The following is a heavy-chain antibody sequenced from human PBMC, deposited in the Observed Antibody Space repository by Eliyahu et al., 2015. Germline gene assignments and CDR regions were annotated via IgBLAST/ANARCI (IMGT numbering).Heavy chain of an antibody. V-gene: IGHV4-39*01. J-gene: IGHJ4*02. D-gene: IGHD6-19*01. Sequence: QLQLQESGPGLVKPSETLSLTCTVXGGSISSSSYYWGWIRQPPGKGLEWIGSIYYSGSTYYNPSLKSRVTISVDTSKNQFSLKLSSVTAADTAVYYCARAGYSSGWFDYWGQGTLVTVSS. CDR1: GGSISSSSYY. CDR2: IYYSGST. CDR3: ARAGYSSGWFDY.